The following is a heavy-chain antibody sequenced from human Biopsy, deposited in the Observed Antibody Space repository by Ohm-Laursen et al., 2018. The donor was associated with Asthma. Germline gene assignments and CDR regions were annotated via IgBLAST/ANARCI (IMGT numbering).Heavy chain of an antibody. CDR1: GFTFGDDW. D-gene: IGHD3-3*02. Sequence: SLRLSCAASGFTFGDDWMSWVRQVPGKGLEWVANIKHDGSEKNHVDSLKGRFTISRDNAKNSLYLQMNSLRAEDTAVYYCARTFHFWSPYHPDHYQLWGQGTLVTVSS. J-gene: IGHJ1*01. CDR3: ARTFHFWSPYHPDHYQL. V-gene: IGHV3-7*01. CDR2: IKHDGSEK.